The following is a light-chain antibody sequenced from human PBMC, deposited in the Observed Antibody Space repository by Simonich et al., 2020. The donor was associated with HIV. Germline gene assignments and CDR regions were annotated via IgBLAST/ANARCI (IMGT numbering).Light chain of an antibody. CDR3: QQSYRTPLT. CDR1: QSISSY. V-gene: IGKV1-39*01. Sequence: IQMTQSPSSLSASIRDRVTITCRASQSISSYLNWYQQKPGKAPKLLIYTASSLQSGVPSRFSGSGSGTDFTLTISSLQPEDFATYYCQQSYRTPLTFGGGTKVEIK. CDR2: TAS. J-gene: IGKJ4*01.